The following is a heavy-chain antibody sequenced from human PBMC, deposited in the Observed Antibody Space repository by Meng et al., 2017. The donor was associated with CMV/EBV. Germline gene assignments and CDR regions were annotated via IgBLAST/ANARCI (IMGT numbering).Heavy chain of an antibody. CDR3: ARVRVVPAAKGHFDY. V-gene: IGHV3-9*01. CDR1: GFTFDNYA. Sequence: GGSLRLSCEASGFTFDNYAMHWVRQVSGKGLEWVSGITWNSNVVAYADSVKGRFTISRDNAKNSLYLQMNNLRAEDTAVYYCARVRVVPAAKGHFDYWGQGTLVTVSS. CDR2: ITWNSNVV. J-gene: IGHJ4*02. D-gene: IGHD2-2*01.